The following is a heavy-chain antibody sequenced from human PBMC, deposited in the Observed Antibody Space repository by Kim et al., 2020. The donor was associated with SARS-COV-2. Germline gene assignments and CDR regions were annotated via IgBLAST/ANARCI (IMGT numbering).Heavy chain of an antibody. J-gene: IGHJ3*01. CDR1: GFTFSSYN. CDR3: ARGASGYAIVLDAFDY. Sequence: GGSLRLSCAASGFTFSSYNMNWVRQAPGKGLEWVSSISSSSSYIYYADSVKGRFTISRDNAKNSLYLQMNSLRAEDTAVYYCARGASGYAIVLDAFDYWGQGTMFTVSS. CDR2: ISSSSSYI. V-gene: IGHV3-21*01. D-gene: IGHD5-12*01.